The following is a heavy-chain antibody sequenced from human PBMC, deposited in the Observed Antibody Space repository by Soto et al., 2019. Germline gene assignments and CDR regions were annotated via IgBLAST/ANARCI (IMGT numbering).Heavy chain of an antibody. V-gene: IGHV2-5*02. Sequence: QITLKESGPTLVKPTQTLTLTCTFSGFSLSTSGVGVGWIRQPPGTALEWLALIYWDADKRYSPSLKSRLTITKDTSKNQVVLTMTNMDPVDTATYYCAHQTTVTTVDYWGQGTLVTVSS. CDR3: AHQTTVTTVDY. J-gene: IGHJ4*02. D-gene: IGHD4-17*01. CDR2: IYWDADK. CDR1: GFSLSTSGVG.